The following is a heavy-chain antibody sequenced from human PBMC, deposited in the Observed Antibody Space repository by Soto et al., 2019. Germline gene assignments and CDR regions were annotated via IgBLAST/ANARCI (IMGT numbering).Heavy chain of an antibody. V-gene: IGHV4-59*08. Sequence: PSETLSLTCTVSGGSISSYYWSWIRQPPGKGLEWIGYIYYSGSTNYNPSLKSRVTISVDTSKNQFSLKLSSVTAADTAVYYCARNSAVGKYYYGMDVWGQGTTVTVSS. CDR3: ARNSAVGKYYYGMDV. CDR2: IYYSGST. CDR1: GGSISSYY. D-gene: IGHD6-13*01. J-gene: IGHJ6*02.